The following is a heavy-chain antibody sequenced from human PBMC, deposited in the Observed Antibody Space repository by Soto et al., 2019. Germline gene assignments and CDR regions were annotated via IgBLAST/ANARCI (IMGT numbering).Heavy chain of an antibody. Sequence: ASVKVSCKASGYTFASYAISWMRQAPGQGLEWMGWISAYNGNTNYAQKLQDRVTMTTDESTSTAYMELRSLTSEDTAVYYCARGDATKIIVTTYYGLDVWGQGTTVTVS. CDR2: ISAYNGNT. D-gene: IGHD3-22*01. J-gene: IGHJ6*02. CDR3: ARGDATKIIVTTYYGLDV. CDR1: GYTFASYA. V-gene: IGHV1-18*01.